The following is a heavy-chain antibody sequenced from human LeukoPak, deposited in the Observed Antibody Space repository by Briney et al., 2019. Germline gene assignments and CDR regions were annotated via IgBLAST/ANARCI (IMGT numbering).Heavy chain of an antibody. CDR1: GFPFSSYA. V-gene: IGHV3-23*01. CDR3: AKAYSSGWSFDY. CDR2: ISGSGGST. Sequence: GGSLRLSCAASGFPFSSYAMSWVRQAPGKGLEWVSAISGSGGSTYYADSVKGRFTISRDNSKNTLYLQMNSLRAEDTAVYYCAKAYSSGWSFDYWGQGTLVTVSS. D-gene: IGHD6-19*01. J-gene: IGHJ4*02.